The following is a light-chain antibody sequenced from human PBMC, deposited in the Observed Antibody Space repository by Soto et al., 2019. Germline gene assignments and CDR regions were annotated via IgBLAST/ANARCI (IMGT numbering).Light chain of an antibody. CDR1: INDVGAYNY. J-gene: IGLJ1*01. V-gene: IGLV2-14*01. Sequence: SVLTQPASVSGSPGQSITISCAGTINDVGAYNYVSWYQQRPGSAPQLILFDVNNRPSGTSNRFSGSKSGHTAYLTISALQSDDEAIYHCSSYTSSYTLVFGSGTKVTVL. CDR3: SSYTSSYTLV. CDR2: DVN.